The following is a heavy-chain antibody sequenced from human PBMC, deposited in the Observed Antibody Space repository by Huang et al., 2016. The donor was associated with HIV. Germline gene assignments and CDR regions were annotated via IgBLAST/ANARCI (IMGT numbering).Heavy chain of an antibody. V-gene: IGHV5-51*01. CDR3: TRLFPELESFYTPLYRGGTHNWFDP. D-gene: IGHD3-10*01. CDR2: LAPDDTET. J-gene: IGHJ5*02. CDR1: GYKFISSW. Sequence: EVQLVQSGAEVRKPGESLRISCKTSGYKFISSWVAWVGQTPGRGLEGIGRLAPDDTETRYSLSFERQVTVSVDKSNNTAFLQGGGLKASDSALYFCTRLFPELESFYTPLYRGGTHNWFDPWGQGTLVIVS.